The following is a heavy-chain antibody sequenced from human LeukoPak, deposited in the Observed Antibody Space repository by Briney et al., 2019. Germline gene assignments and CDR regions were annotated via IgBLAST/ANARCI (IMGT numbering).Heavy chain of an antibody. V-gene: IGHV4-34*01. CDR3: ARGPRPLVPVRDYYYYMDV. J-gene: IGHJ6*03. Sequence: KPSETLSLTCAVYGGSFSGYYWSWIRQPPGKGLEWIGEINHSGSTNYNPSLKSRVTISVDTSKNQFSLKLSSVTAADTAVYYCARGPRPLVPVRDYYYYMDVWGKGTTVTISS. CDR2: INHSGST. D-gene: IGHD2-2*01. CDR1: GGSFSGYY.